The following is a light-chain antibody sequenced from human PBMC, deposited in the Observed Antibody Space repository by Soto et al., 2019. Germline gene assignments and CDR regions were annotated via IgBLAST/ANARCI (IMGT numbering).Light chain of an antibody. Sequence: EIVMTQSPATLSVSPGERATLSCRASQSVSSNLAWYQQKPGQAPRLLIYGASTRATGIPARFSGSGSGTEFPLTIRSLQSEDFAVYYCQQYKKWPETFGQGTNVEI. CDR1: QSVSSN. CDR3: QQYKKWPET. J-gene: IGKJ1*01. CDR2: GAS. V-gene: IGKV3-15*01.